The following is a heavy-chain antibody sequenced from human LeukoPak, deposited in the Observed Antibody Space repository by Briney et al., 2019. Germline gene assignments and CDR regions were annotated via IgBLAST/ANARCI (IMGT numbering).Heavy chain of an antibody. CDR1: GFTFSSYS. D-gene: IGHD1-26*01. Sequence: GGSLRLSCAASGFTFSSYSMNWVRQAPGKGLEWVSSISSSSSYIYYADSVKGRFTISRDNAKNSLYLQMNSLRAEDTALYYCAKDSGWTTEHPFFSYWGQGTLVTVSS. CDR2: ISSSSSYI. J-gene: IGHJ4*02. CDR3: AKDSGWTTEHPFFSY. V-gene: IGHV3-21*04.